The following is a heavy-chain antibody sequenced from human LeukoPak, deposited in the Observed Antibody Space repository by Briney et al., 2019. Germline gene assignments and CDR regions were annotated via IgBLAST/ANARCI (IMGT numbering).Heavy chain of an antibody. CDR3: ARVVVMVAATRAGHGWFDP. D-gene: IGHD2-15*01. Sequence: ASVKVSCKASGYTFTSYGISWVRQAPGQGLEWMGWISAYNGNTNYAQKLQGRVIMTTDTSTSTAYMELRSLRSDDTAVYYCARVVVMVAATRAGHGWFDPWGQGTLVTVSS. J-gene: IGHJ5*02. V-gene: IGHV1-18*01. CDR1: GYTFTSYG. CDR2: ISAYNGNT.